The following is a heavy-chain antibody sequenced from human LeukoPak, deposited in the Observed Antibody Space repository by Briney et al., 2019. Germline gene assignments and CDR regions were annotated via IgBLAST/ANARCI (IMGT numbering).Heavy chain of an antibody. CDR2: IYYSGST. D-gene: IGHD3-10*01. V-gene: IGHV4-59*01. CDR3: ARDKLWFGELGWYYYYGMDV. Sequence: PSETLSLTCAVYGGSFSGYYWSWIRQPPGKGLEWIGYIYYSGSTNYNPSLKSRVTISVDTSKNQFSLKLSSVTAADTAVYYCARDKLWFGELGWYYYYGMDVWGQGTTVTVSS. J-gene: IGHJ6*02. CDR1: GGSFSGYY.